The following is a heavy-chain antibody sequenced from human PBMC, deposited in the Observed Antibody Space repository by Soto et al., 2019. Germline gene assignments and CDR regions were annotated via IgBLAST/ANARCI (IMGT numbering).Heavy chain of an antibody. CDR1: GFTFSSAA. CDR2: ISGSDSRT. D-gene: IGHD1-1*01. Sequence: GGSLRLSYAASGFTFSSAAMNWVRQAPGKGLEWVSIISGSDSRTYYADSVKGRFTISRDNSKNTLYLDMNSLRAEDTAVYYCAKSLDIQYKNWFDPWGQGTLVTVSS. J-gene: IGHJ5*02. V-gene: IGHV3-23*01. CDR3: AKSLDIQYKNWFDP.